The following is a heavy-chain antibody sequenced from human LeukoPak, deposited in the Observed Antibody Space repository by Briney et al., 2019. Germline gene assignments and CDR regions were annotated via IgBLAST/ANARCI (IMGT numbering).Heavy chain of an antibody. J-gene: IGHJ3*02. CDR3: ARGGSSWDFAFDI. D-gene: IGHD6-13*01. Sequence: GGSLRLSCATSGFTFSHYGMHWVRQAPGRGLDWVAHIRYDESDKYYADSVKGRFTISRDNSRNTLYLQMNSLRTEDTAMYYCARGGSSWDFAFDIWGQGTMATVSS. V-gene: IGHV3-30*02. CDR1: GFTFSHYG. CDR2: IRYDESDK.